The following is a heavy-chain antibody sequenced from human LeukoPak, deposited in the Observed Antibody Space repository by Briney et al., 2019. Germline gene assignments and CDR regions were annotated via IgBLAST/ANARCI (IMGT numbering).Heavy chain of an antibody. D-gene: IGHD3-10*01. CDR2: IYDSGST. V-gene: IGHV4-39*01. CDR1: GGSISSSNHY. Sequence: SETLSLTCTVSGGSISSSNHYWGWVRQPPGKGLEWIGSIYDSGSTYYNPSLKSRVTISVDTSRNQFSLRLSTVTAADTAVYYCHAGVHYYSSGAPHYWGQGTLVTVSS. J-gene: IGHJ4*02. CDR3: HAGVHYYSSGAPHY.